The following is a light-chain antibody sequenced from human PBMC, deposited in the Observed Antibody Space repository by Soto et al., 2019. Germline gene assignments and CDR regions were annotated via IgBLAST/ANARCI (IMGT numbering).Light chain of an antibody. J-gene: IGKJ1*01. V-gene: IGKV3-20*01. CDR3: QQYGSLWT. Sequence: EIVLTQSPGTLSLSPGERATLSCRASQSVSSSYLAWYQQKPGQAPRLLIYAASSRATGIPDRFSGSGSGTDFTLTISRLEPEDFVVYYCQQYGSLWTFGQGTKVEIK. CDR2: AAS. CDR1: QSVSSSY.